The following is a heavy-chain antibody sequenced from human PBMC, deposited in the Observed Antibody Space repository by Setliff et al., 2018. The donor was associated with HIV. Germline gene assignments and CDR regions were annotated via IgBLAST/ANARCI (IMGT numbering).Heavy chain of an antibody. CDR3: ARNRNFGESNWFDP. Sequence: KPSETLSLTCNVTGDSISSNYFWGWIRQPPGKGLQWIGSIFRGGTTYHNPSLKSQVTMSIDTSMNQFFLRLTSVTAADTAVYYCARNRNFGESNWFDPWGQGTLVTVSS. D-gene: IGHD3-10*01. J-gene: IGHJ5*02. CDR1: GDSISSNYF. V-gene: IGHV4-38-2*02. CDR2: IFRGGTT.